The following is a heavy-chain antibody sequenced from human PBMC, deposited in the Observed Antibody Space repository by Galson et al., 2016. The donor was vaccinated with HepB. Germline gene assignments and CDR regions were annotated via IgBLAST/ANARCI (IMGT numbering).Heavy chain of an antibody. CDR2: ISAYNGDT. V-gene: IGHV1-18*01. J-gene: IGHJ4*02. Sequence: SVKVSCKASGYTFTNYGISWVRQAPGQGLEWMGWISAYNGDTNYAQRVQGRVTLTTDTSTRPAYMELRSLSSDDTAVYYCARSPGYYDQHVDYWGQGTLVTVSS. CDR1: GYTFTNYG. CDR3: ARSPGYYDQHVDY. D-gene: IGHD3-22*01.